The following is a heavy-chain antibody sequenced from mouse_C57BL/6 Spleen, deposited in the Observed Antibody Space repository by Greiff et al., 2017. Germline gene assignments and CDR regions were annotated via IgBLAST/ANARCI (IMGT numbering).Heavy chain of an antibody. CDR2: LNPGSGGT. CDR3: ARYDGLYYAMDY. D-gene: IGHD2-3*01. CDR1: GYAFTNYL. V-gene: IGHV1-54*01. Sequence: QVQLQQSGAELVRPGTSVKVSCKASGYAFTNYLIEWVKQRPGQGLEWIGVLNPGSGGTNYNEKFKGKATLTADKASITAYMQLSSLTSEDSAVYCCARYDGLYYAMDYWGQGTSVTVSS. J-gene: IGHJ4*01.